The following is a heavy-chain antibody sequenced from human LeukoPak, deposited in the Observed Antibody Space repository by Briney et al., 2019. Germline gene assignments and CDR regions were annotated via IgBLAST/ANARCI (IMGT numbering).Heavy chain of an antibody. V-gene: IGHV3-23*01. CDR2: ISGSGGST. CDR3: AKSINYYYDSSGYYRAFDI. Sequence: GGSLRLSCAASEFTFSSYAMSWVRQAPGKGLEWVSAISGSGGSTYYADSVKGPFTISRDNSKNTLYLQMNSLRAEDTAVYYCAKSINYYYDSSGYYRAFDIWGQGTMVTVSS. CDR1: EFTFSSYA. D-gene: IGHD3-22*01. J-gene: IGHJ3*02.